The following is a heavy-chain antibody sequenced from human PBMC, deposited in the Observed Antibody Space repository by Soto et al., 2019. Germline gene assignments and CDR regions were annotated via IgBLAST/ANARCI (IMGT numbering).Heavy chain of an antibody. CDR3: ASRRERFLEWLPLGAFDI. D-gene: IGHD3-3*01. CDR2: ISGSGGST. CDR1: GFTFSSYA. V-gene: IGHV3-23*01. J-gene: IGHJ3*02. Sequence: EVQLLESGGGLVQPGGSLRLSCAASGFTFSSYAMSWVRQAPGKGLEWVSAISGSGGSTYYADSVKGRFTISRDNSKNTLYLQMNSLRAEDTAVYYCASRRERFLEWLPLGAFDIWGQGTMVTVSS.